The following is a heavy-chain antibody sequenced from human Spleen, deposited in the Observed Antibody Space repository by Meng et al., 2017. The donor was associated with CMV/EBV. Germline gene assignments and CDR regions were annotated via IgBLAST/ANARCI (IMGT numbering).Heavy chain of an antibody. Sequence: SVSSSRHCWGWIRQPPGKGLEWIGSIYYSGSTNYNPSLKSRVTMSVDTSKNQFSLRLISVTAADTAVYYCARDSFYSSYVQYGMDVWGQGTTVTVSS. CDR3: ARDSFYSSYVQYGMDV. J-gene: IGHJ6*02. CDR1: SVSSSRHC. D-gene: IGHD3-22*01. V-gene: IGHV4-39*07. CDR2: IYYSGST.